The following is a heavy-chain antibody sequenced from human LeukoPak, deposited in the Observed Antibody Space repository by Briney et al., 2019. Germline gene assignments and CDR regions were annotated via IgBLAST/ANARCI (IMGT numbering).Heavy chain of an antibody. D-gene: IGHD2-2*01. CDR2: MSSGGDYV. Sequence: PGGSLRLSCATSGFTFSSHVMSWVRQAPGKGLEWVSTMSSGGDYVYYGGAVKGRFTASRDNSKNTLYLQMDNLRLEDTAIYYCAKRAIEVPGTDYWGQGALVTVSS. CDR1: GFTFSSHV. V-gene: IGHV3-23*01. J-gene: IGHJ4*02. CDR3: AKRAIEVPGTDY.